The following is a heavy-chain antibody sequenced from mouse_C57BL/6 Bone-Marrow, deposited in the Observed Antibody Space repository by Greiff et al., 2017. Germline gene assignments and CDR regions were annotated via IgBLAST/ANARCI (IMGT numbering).Heavy chain of an antibody. D-gene: IGHD2-4*01. CDR1: GYTFTSYG. J-gene: IGHJ2*01. Sequence: VKLMESGAELARPGASVKLSCKASGYTFTSYGISWVKQRTGQGLEWIGEIYPRSGNTYYNEKFKGKATLTADKSSSTAYMELRSLTSEDSAVYFCARWGDYDVVDYWGQGTTLTVSS. V-gene: IGHV1-81*01. CDR3: ARWGDYDVVDY. CDR2: IYPRSGNT.